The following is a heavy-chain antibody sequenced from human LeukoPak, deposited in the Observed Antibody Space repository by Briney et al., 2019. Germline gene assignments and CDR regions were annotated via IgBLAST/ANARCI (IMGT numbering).Heavy chain of an antibody. D-gene: IGHD3-16*01. CDR3: AKSTRAVMAMMDV. CDR1: GFTFSSYT. J-gene: IGHJ6*04. CDR2: ISTRSTYI. Sequence: GGSLRLSCAASGFTFSSYTMKWVRQTPGKGLEWVSSISTRSTYIYYADSVKGRFTISRDNAKNSLFLQMNSLRAEDTAVYFCAKSTRAVMAMMDVWGKGTTVTVSS. V-gene: IGHV3-21*01.